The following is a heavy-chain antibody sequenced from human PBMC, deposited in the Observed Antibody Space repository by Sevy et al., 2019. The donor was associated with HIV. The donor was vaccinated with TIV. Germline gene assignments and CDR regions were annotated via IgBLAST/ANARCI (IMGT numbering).Heavy chain of an antibody. Sequence: GGSLRLSCAASGFTFSSYTMNWVRQAPGKGLEWVASISSSSSRLYYADSLKGRFTISRDNAKNSLFLQMNSLRAEDTAVYYCARQGITIPFDYWGHGTLVTVSS. CDR1: GFTFSSYT. CDR2: ISSSSSRL. J-gene: IGHJ4*01. V-gene: IGHV3-21*01. D-gene: IGHD2-21*01. CDR3: ARQGITIPFDY.